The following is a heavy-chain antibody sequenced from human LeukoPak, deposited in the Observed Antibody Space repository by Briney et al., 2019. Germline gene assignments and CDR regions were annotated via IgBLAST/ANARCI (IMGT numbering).Heavy chain of an antibody. V-gene: IGHV4-4*02. CDR2: IHHSGST. J-gene: IGHJ6*03. D-gene: IGHD3-10*01. CDR3: ARIYGSGRDYYYFQMDV. CDR1: GGSISSRNW. Sequence: PSGTLSLTCGVSGGSISSRNWWIWVRPPPGKGLEWIGEIHHSGSTNYNPSLKSRVTISVDKSKNQFSLKLSSVTAADTAVYYCARIYGSGRDYYYFQMDVWGKGTTVTVSS.